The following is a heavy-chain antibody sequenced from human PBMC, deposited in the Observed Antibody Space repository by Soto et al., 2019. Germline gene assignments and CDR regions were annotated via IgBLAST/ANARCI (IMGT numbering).Heavy chain of an antibody. CDR3: ARGASCSSTSCYDNFHYGLAV. CDR2: ITASHGNA. Sequence: QVQLVQSGPEVKNPGASLKVSCKASGYTFTNYGITWVRQAPGQGLEWMGWITASHGNANYAREIQGRLTLTRDTSTNTASMDVRSLRSDDTAVYYCARGASCSSTSCYDNFHYGLAVWGQGTTVIVSS. CDR1: GYTFTNYG. D-gene: IGHD2-2*01. J-gene: IGHJ6*02. V-gene: IGHV1-18*01.